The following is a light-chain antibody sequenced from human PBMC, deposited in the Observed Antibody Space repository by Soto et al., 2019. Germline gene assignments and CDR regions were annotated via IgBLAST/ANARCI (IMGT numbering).Light chain of an antibody. Sequence: AIQMPQSPSSLSASVGDRVTITCRASQGIRNDLGWYQQKPGKAPKLLIYAASSLQSGVPSRFSGSASGTGFTLTINNLQPDDFGIYYCQQYKSYPWTFGQGTKVDIK. CDR3: QQYKSYPWT. V-gene: IGKV1-6*01. CDR2: AAS. CDR1: QGIRND. J-gene: IGKJ1*01.